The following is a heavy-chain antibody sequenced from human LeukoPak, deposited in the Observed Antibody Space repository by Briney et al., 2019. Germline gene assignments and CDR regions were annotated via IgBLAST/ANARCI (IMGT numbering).Heavy chain of an antibody. CDR1: GFTFSSYW. V-gene: IGHV3-74*01. CDR3: ARGAWAYDSSGYYYPPFDY. J-gene: IGHJ4*02. CDR2: INSDGSST. Sequence: PGGSLRLSCAASGFTFSSYWMPWVRQAPGKGLVWVPRINSDGSSTSYADSVKGRFTISRDNAKNTLYLQMNSLRAEDTAVYYCARGAWAYDSSGYYYPPFDYWGQGTLVTVSS. D-gene: IGHD3-22*01.